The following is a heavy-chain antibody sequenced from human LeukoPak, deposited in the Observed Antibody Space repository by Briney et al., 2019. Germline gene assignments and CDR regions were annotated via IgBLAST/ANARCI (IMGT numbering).Heavy chain of an antibody. CDR3: ARPSPPGDGYNPPDH. Sequence: GKSLTLSCVVSGFNFNNFAMHWVRQPLGKGLEWVAVISHDGRTKYYADSMKGRITISRDNSKNTLFLQMNNLRSEDTAVYFCARPSPPGDGYNPPDHWGQGTLVTVSS. D-gene: IGHD5-24*01. J-gene: IGHJ4*02. CDR1: GFNFNNFA. CDR2: ISHDGRTK. V-gene: IGHV3-30*04.